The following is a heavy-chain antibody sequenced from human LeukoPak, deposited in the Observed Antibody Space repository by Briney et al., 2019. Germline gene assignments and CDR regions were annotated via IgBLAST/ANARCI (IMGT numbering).Heavy chain of an antibody. CDR3: ARVLRYCSGGNCYSGGLGYMDV. D-gene: IGHD2-15*01. J-gene: IGHJ6*03. V-gene: IGHV3-48*04. Sequence: PGGSLRLSCAASGFTFSSYSMNWVRQAPGKGLEWVSYISSSSSTIYYADSVKGRFTISRDNAKNSLFLQMNSLRAEDTAVYYCARVLRYCSGGNCYSGGLGYMDVWGKGTTVTISS. CDR2: ISSSSSTI. CDR1: GFTFSSYS.